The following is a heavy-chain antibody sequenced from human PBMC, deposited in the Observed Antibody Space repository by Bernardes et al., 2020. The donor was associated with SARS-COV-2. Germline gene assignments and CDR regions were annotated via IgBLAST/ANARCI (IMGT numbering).Heavy chain of an antibody. V-gene: IGHV4-38-2*02. CDR3: AREGKPGGAFDI. CDR1: GYSISSGHY. CDR2: FHDSGR. J-gene: IGHJ3*02. Sequence: SETLSLTCAVSGYSISSGHYWGWIRQPPGKGLEWSGSFHDSGRYYNPSLKSRLTISVDTSKNQFPLKLSSVTAADTAVYYCAREGKPGGAFDIWGQGTMVTVSS. D-gene: IGHD3-10*01.